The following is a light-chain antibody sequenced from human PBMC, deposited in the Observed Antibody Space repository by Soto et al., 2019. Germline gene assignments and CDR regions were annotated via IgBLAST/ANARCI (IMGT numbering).Light chain of an antibody. CDR2: DAS. CDR3: QQHKIGPST. Sequence: DIQMTQSPSTLSASVGDRVTITCRASQSISSWLAWYQQKPGKAPKLLIYDASSLESGVPSRFSGSGSGTEFTLTISSLQPDDFATYYCQQHKIGPSTFGGGTKVDIK. CDR1: QSISSW. J-gene: IGKJ4*01. V-gene: IGKV1-5*01.